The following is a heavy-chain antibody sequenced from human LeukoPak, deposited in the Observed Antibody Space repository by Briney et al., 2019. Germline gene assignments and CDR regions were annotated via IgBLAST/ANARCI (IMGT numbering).Heavy chain of an antibody. V-gene: IGHV3-15*01. CDR1: GFTFSNAG. CDR3: TTEFFYFYYMDV. J-gene: IGHJ6*03. Sequence: GGSLRLSCTASGFTFSNAGMNWVRQAPGKGLEWVGRIKTKSEGGTTDYAAPAKGSITISRDDSTNALFLQMDSLKSDDTAMYYCTTEFFYFYYMDVWGTGTTVTISS. CDR2: IKTKSEGGTT.